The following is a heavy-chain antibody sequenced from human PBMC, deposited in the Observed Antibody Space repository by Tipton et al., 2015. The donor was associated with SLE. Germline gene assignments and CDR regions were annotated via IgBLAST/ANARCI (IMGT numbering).Heavy chain of an antibody. CDR3: AIEIRWDPLFDY. J-gene: IGHJ4*02. CDR1: GGSISSSSYY. Sequence: LRLSCTVSGGSISSSSYYWGWIRQPPGKGLEWIGSIYYSGSTYYNPSLKSRFTISVDTSKNRFSLKLSSVTAAHTAVYYCAIEIRWDPLFDYWVQGTLVTVSS. D-gene: IGHD1-26*01. V-gene: IGHV4-39*07. CDR2: IYYSGST.